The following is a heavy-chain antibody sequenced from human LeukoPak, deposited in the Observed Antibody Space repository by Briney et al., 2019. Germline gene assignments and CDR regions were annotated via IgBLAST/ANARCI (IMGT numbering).Heavy chain of an antibody. CDR1: GFTFSSYW. CDR3: ARRSGSYYYYYGMDV. V-gene: IGHV3-7*01. CDR2: IKQDGSEK. D-gene: IGHD1-26*01. J-gene: IGHJ6*02. Sequence: GRSLRLSCAASGFTFSSYWMSWVRQAPGKGLEWVANIKQDGSEKYYVDSVKGRFTISRDNAKNSLYLQMNSLRAEDTAVYYCARRSGSYYYYYGMDVWGQGTTVTVSS.